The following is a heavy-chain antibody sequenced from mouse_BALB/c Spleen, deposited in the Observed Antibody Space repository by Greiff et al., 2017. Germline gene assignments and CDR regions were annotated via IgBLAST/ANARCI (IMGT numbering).Heavy chain of an antibody. J-gene: IGHJ2*01. V-gene: IGHV1-54*01. Sequence: QVQLKESGAELVRPGTSVKVSCKASGYAFTNYLIEWVKQRPGQGLEWIGVINPGSGGTNYNEKFKGKATLTADKSSSTAYMQLSSLTSDDSAVYFCARRYYGSSYFDYWGQGTTLTVSS. CDR3: ARRYYGSSYFDY. D-gene: IGHD1-1*01. CDR2: INPGSGGT. CDR1: GYAFTNYL.